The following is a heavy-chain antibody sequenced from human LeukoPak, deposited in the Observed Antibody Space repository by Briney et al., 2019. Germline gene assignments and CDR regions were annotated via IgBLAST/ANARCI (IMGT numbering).Heavy chain of an antibody. CDR1: GGSISSSNW. CDR3: ATAAAGDKSFDY. J-gene: IGHJ4*02. V-gene: IGHV4-4*02. CDR2: IYHSGST. D-gene: IGHD6-13*01. Sequence: SGTLSLTCAVSGGSISSSNWWSWVRQPPGKGLEWIGEIYHSGSTNYNPPLKSRVTISVDKSKNQFSLKLSSVTAADTAVHYCATAAAGDKSFDYWGQGTLVTVSS.